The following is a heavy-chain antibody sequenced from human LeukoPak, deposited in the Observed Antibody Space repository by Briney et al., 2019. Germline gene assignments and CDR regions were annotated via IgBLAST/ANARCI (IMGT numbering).Heavy chain of an antibody. Sequence: GGSLRLSCAASGFTFSTYAMCWVRQAPGKGLEWVSTVSGSGASTYYADSVKGRFTISRDNSKNTLYLQMNSLRAEVTAVYYCAKDDGRSSSWDFDYWGQGTLVTVSS. J-gene: IGHJ4*02. CDR1: GFTFSTYA. CDR3: AKDDGRSSSWDFDY. V-gene: IGHV3-23*01. CDR2: VSGSGAST. D-gene: IGHD6-13*01.